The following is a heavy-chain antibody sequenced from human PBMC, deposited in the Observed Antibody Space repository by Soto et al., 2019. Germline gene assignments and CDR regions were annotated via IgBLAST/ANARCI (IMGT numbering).Heavy chain of an antibody. Sequence: GASVKVSCKASGYTFTSYGISWVRQAPGQGLEWMGWISAYNGNTNYAQKLQGRVTMTTDTSTSTAYMELRSLRSDDTAVYYCARTTDYDSSGYYWYWFDPWGQGTPVTVSS. CDR2: ISAYNGNT. CDR3: ARTTDYDSSGYYWYWFDP. V-gene: IGHV1-18*01. J-gene: IGHJ5*02. CDR1: GYTFTSYG. D-gene: IGHD3-22*01.